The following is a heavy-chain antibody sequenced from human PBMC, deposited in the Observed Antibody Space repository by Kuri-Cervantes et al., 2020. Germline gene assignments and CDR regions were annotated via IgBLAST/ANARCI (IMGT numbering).Heavy chain of an antibody. V-gene: IGHV3-30*14. D-gene: IGHD3-10*01. J-gene: IGHJ4*02. CDR1: GFTFSSYA. CDR2: ISYDGSNK. Sequence: GESLKISCAASGFTFSSYAMHWVRQAPGKGLEWVAVISYDGSNKYYADSVKGRFTISRDNSKNTLYLQMNSLRAEDTAVYYCAGGFPNYYGSGSYYHYWGQGTLVTVSS. CDR3: AGGFPNYYGSGSYYHY.